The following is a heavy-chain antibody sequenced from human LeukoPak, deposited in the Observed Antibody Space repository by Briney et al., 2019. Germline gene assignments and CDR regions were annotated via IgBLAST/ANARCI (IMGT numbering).Heavy chain of an antibody. D-gene: IGHD2-8*01. CDR1: GGSFSGYY. J-gene: IGHJ4*02. V-gene: IGHV4-34*01. Sequence: SETLSLTCAVYGGSFSGYYWSWIRQPPGKGLEWIGEINHSGSTNYNPSLKSRVTISVDTSKNQFSLKPSSVTAADTAVYYCARFRAVSTSGYDYWGQGTLVTVSS. CDR2: INHSGST. CDR3: ARFRAVSTSGYDY.